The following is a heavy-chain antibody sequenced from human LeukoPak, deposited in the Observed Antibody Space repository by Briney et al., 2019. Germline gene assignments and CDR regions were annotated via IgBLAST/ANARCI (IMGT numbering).Heavy chain of an antibody. Sequence: GGSLRLSCAASGFTFSSYAMHWVRQAPGKGLEWVAVISYDGSNKYYADSVKGRFTISRDNSKNTLYLQMNSLRAEDTAVYYCARGDIVVVPAAIYVDYWGQGTLVTVSS. D-gene: IGHD2-2*02. J-gene: IGHJ4*02. CDR3: ARGDIVVVPAAIYVDY. CDR2: ISYDGSNK. V-gene: IGHV3-30-3*01. CDR1: GFTFSSYA.